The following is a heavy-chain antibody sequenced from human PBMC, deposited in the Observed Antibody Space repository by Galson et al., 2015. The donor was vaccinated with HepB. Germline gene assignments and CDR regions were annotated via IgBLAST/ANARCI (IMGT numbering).Heavy chain of an antibody. V-gene: IGHV6-1*01. D-gene: IGHD3-10*01. J-gene: IGHJ6*02. CDR2: TYYRSKWYS. Sequence: CAISGDSVSRDTVGWNWIRQSPSRGLEWLGRTYYRSKWYSDYAIPVKSRIIINADSSTNQFFLQLNSVIPEDTAVYYCTRVAHLGRGMNVWGQGTTVTV. CDR1: GDSVSRDTVG. CDR3: TRVAHLGRGMNV.